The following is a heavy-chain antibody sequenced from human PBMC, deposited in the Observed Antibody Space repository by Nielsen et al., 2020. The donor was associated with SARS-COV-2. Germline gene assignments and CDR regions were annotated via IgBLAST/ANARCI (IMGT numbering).Heavy chain of an antibody. J-gene: IGHJ3*01. CDR3: ARDQLPHFYDGSGYSPGAFDV. CDR2: IYYNGNT. D-gene: IGHD3-22*01. Sequence: SETLSLTCTVSGGSISSGSYYWTWIRQHPGKGLERIGYIYYNGNTYYNPSLKSRISVSVDTSKNQFSLKLSSVTAADTAVYYCARDQLPHFYDGSGYSPGAFDVWGQGALVIVSS. CDR1: GGSISSGSYY. V-gene: IGHV4-31*03.